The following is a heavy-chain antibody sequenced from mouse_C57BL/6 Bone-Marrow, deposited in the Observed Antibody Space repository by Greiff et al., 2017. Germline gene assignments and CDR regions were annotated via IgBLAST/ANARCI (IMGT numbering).Heavy chain of an antibody. CDR1: GYTFTSYW. J-gene: IGHJ2*01. V-gene: IGHV1-69*01. CDR2: IDPSDSYT. D-gene: IGHD1-1*01. Sequence: VQLQQPGAELVMPGASVKLSCKASGYTFTSYWMHWVKQRPGQGLEWIGEIDPSDSYTNYNQKFKGKSTLTVDKSSSTAYMQLSSLTSEDSAVYYCATAYYCGYFDYWGQGTTLTVSS. CDR3: ATAYYCGYFDY.